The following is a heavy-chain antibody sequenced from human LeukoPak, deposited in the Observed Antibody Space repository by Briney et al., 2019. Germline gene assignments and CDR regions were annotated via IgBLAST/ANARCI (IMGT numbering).Heavy chain of an antibody. CDR1: GGSFSDSY. J-gene: IGHJ4*02. Sequence: SETLSLTCAVYGGSFSDSYWSWIRQPPGKGLEWVGEINHSGDTNYNPSLKSRVTISVDTSKNQFSLNLSSVTGADTAVYYCARGLRSVAYLGQGTLVTGSS. CDR2: INHSGDT. CDR3: ARGLRSVAY. D-gene: IGHD5-12*01. V-gene: IGHV4-34*01.